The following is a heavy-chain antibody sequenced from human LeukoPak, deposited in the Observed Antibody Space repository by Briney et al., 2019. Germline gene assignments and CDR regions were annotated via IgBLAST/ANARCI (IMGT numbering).Heavy chain of an antibody. J-gene: IGHJ4*02. CDR2: FGPEDGET. CDR1: GYTLTELS. V-gene: IGHV1-24*01. Sequence: ASVKVSCKVSGYTLTELSMHWVRQAPGKGLEWMGGFGPEDGETIYAQKFQGRVTMTRDTSTSTVYLELSSLRSEDTAVYYCARDLRRSSGWPREGFDYWGQGTLVTVSS. D-gene: IGHD6-19*01. CDR3: ARDLRRSSGWPREGFDY.